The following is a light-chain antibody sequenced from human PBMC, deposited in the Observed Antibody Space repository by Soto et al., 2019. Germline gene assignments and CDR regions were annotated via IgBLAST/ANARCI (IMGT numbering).Light chain of an antibody. Sequence: QLVLTQSPSASASLGASVKLTCTLSSGHSSNAIAWYQQQPEKGPRYLMKVNSDGSHTKGDGIPDRFSGSSSGAERYLTISSLQSEDEADYYCQTWGTGYWVFGGGTKRTVL. J-gene: IGLJ3*02. V-gene: IGLV4-69*01. CDR3: QTWGTGYWV. CDR2: VNSDGSH. CDR1: SGHSSNA.